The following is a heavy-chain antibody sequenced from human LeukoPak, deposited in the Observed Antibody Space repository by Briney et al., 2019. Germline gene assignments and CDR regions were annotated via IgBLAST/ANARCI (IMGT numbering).Heavy chain of an antibody. CDR3: ARGVPWRYSGYDYFDY. D-gene: IGHD5-12*01. CDR1: GGSISSSSYY. J-gene: IGHJ4*02. Sequence: SETLSLTCTVSGGSISSSSYYWGWIRQPPGKGLEWIGSIYYSGSTYYNPSLKSRVTISVDTSKNQFFLKLSSVTAAATAVYYCARGVPWRYSGYDYFDYWGQGTLVTVSS. CDR2: IYYSGST. V-gene: IGHV4-39*07.